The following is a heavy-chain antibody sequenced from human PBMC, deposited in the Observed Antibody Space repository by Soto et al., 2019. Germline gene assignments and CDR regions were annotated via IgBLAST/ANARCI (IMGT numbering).Heavy chain of an antibody. Sequence: SETLSLTCTVSGGSITDYSWVWIRQPAGKGLEWIGRIFSSGSTNYNPSLKGRITMSLDTSKNQFSLKLNSATATDTAVYFCAGEQGVVATAENWLDPGGQ. CDR3: AGEQGVVATAENWLDP. V-gene: IGHV4-4*07. CDR2: IFSSGST. J-gene: IGHJ5*02. D-gene: IGHD2-21*02. CDR1: GGSITDYS.